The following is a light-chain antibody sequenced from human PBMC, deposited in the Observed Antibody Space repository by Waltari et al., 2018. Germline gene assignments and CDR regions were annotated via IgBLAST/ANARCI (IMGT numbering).Light chain of an antibody. CDR2: GAS. V-gene: IGKV3-20*01. CDR1: QTINNNF. CDR3: QQYDGSVLT. J-gene: IGKJ4*01. Sequence: IVLTQSPDTLSLSPGQRATLSCRASQTINNNFLVWYQQKPGQAPRLIIHGASSRATGFPDRFSGSGSGTDFTLTISSLKPKDSAVYYCQQYDGSVLTFGGGTKVEI.